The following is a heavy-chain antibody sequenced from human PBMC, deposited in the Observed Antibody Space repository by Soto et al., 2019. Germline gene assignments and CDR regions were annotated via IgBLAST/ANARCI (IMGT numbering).Heavy chain of an antibody. J-gene: IGHJ5*02. V-gene: IGHV3-74*01. D-gene: IGHD5-12*01. CDR1: GFNFNFYW. Sequence: EVLLVESGGGLVQPGGSLRLSCAASGFNFNFYWMHWVHQAPGKGLVWVSRINGDGSTADYADSVKGRFTISRDNAKNTLFLQMDSLRVEDTAVYYCVRDCTTNLEDADTVASWFDPWGQGTLFTVSS. CDR2: INGDGSTA. CDR3: VRDCTTNLEDADTVASWFDP.